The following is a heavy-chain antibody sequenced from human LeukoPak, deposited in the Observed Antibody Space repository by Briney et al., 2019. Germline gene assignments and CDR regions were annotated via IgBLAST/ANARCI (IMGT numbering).Heavy chain of an antibody. Sequence: GGSLRLSCAASGFTFSSYWLHWVRQAPGKGLVWVARIKYDGIERGYADSVKGRFTISRDNAKNTLYLQMNSLRAEDTAVYYCGREGVAAGLGHWGQGTVVTVSA. CDR2: IKYDGIER. V-gene: IGHV3-74*01. CDR1: GFTFSSYW. D-gene: IGHD6-13*01. J-gene: IGHJ4*02. CDR3: GREGVAAGLGH.